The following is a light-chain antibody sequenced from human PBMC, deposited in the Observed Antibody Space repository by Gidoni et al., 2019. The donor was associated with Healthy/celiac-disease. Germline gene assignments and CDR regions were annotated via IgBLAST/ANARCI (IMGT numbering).Light chain of an antibody. CDR1: SSDVGGYNY. CDR2: YVS. Sequence: QSALTQPASVSGSPGQSITISCTGTSSDVGGYNYVSWYQQHPGKAPKLMIYYVSNRPSGVSNRFSGSKSGNPASLTISGLQAEDEADYYCSSYTSSSTLYVFGTGTKVTVL. J-gene: IGLJ1*01. V-gene: IGLV2-14*01. CDR3: SSYTSSSTLYV.